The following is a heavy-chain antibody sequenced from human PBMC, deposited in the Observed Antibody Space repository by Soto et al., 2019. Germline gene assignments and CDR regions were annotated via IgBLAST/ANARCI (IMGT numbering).Heavy chain of an antibody. J-gene: IGHJ4*02. CDR2: IYHSGST. D-gene: IGHD2-2*02. CDR3: PRIPADIPNRPSYFDY. CDR1: GYSISSGYY. V-gene: IGHV4-38-2*01. Sequence: PSETLSLTCAVSGYSISSGYYWGWIRQPPGKGLEWIGSIYHSGSTYYNPSLKSRVTISVDTSKNQFSLKLSSVPTADTAVYYCPRIPADIPNRPSYFDYWGQGTLVTVSA.